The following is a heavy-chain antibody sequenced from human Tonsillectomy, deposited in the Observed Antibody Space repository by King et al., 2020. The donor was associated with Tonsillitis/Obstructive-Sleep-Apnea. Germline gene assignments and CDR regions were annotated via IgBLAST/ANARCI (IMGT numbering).Heavy chain of an antibody. Sequence: VQLVESGGGVVQPGRSLRLSCAASGFTFSSYAMHWVRQAPGKGLEWGAVISYDGSNKYYADSVKGRFTISRDNSKNTLYLQMNSLRAEDTAVYYCARDSTPSVYRHFDYWGQGTLVTVSS. CDR1: GFTFSSYA. J-gene: IGHJ4*02. CDR2: ISYDGSNK. CDR3: ARDSTPSVYRHFDY. V-gene: IGHV3-30*01.